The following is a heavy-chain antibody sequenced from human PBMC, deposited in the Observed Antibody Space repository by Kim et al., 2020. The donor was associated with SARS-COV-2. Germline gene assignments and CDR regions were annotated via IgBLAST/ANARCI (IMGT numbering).Heavy chain of an antibody. CDR2: IDPSDSYT. V-gene: IGHV5-10-1*01. CDR3: ARHSSGGTYYYGSGSYLAS. CDR1: GYSFTSYW. D-gene: IGHD3-10*01. J-gene: IGHJ4*02. Sequence: GESLKISCKGSGYSFTSYWISWVRQMPGKGLEWMGRIDPSDSYTNYSPSFQGHVTISADKSMSTAYLQWSSLKASDTAMYYCARHSSGGTYYYGSGSYLASWGQGTLVTVSS.